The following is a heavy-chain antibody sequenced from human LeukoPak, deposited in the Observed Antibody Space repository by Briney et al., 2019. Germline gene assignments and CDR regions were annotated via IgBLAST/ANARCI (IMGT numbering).Heavy chain of an antibody. CDR1: GFTFSSYS. J-gene: IGHJ6*02. Sequence: SGGSLRLSCAASGFTFSSYSMNWVRQAPGKGLEWVSYISSSSSTIYYADSVKGRFTISRDNAKNSLYLQMNSLRDEDTAVYYCARDSRLAYYYYYGMDVWGQGTTVTVSS. V-gene: IGHV3-48*02. D-gene: IGHD3-3*02. CDR2: ISSSSSTI. CDR3: ARDSRLAYYYYYGMDV.